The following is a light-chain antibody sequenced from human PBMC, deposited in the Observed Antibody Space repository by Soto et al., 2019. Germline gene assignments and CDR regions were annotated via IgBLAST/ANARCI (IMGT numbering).Light chain of an antibody. Sequence: EIVLTQSPGTLSLSPGERATLSCRASQSVSSNFLAWYQQKPGQAPRLLIYGASSRATGLPDRFSGSGSGTDFTLTIRRLEPEDFAVYYCQQYGSSPETFGQGSKVEIK. CDR2: GAS. CDR1: QSVSSNF. CDR3: QQYGSSPET. V-gene: IGKV3-20*01. J-gene: IGKJ1*01.